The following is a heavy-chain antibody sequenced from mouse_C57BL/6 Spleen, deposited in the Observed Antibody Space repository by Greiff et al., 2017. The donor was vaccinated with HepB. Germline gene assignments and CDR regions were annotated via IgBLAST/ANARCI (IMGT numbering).Heavy chain of an antibody. CDR1: GYAFSSYW. V-gene: IGHV1-80*01. Sequence: VQLVESGAELVKPGASVKISCKASGYAFSSYWMNWVKQRPGKGLEWIGQIYPGDGDTNYNGKFKGKATLTADKSSSTAYMQLSSLTSEDSAVYLCARSDYDLYAMDYWGQGTSVTVSS. J-gene: IGHJ4*01. D-gene: IGHD2-4*01. CDR3: ARSDYDLYAMDY. CDR2: IYPGDGDT.